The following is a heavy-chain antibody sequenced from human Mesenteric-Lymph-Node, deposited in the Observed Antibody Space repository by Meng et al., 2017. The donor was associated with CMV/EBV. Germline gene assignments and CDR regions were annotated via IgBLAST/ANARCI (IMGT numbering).Heavy chain of an antibody. J-gene: IGHJ4*02. D-gene: IGHD3-3*01. CDR2: IYPGDSDT. CDR3: ARLEDYYDFWSAYYKPHYFDN. CDR1: YW. V-gene: IGHV5-51*01. Sequence: YWIGWVRQKPAQGLEWMGIIYPGDSDTRYSPSFQGQVTISADTSSSTASLQWSSLKASDTAVYYCARLEDYYDFWSAYYKPHYFDNWGQGTLVTVSS.